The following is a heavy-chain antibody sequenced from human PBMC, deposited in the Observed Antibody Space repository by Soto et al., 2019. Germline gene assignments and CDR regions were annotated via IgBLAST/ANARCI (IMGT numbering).Heavy chain of an antibody. Sequence: TLSLTCTVSGGSLSSGGYSWSWIRQHPGKGMEWIGYIYYSGSTYYNPSLKSRVTISVDTSKNQFSLKLSSVTAADTAVNYCARDQDYGSNWFDPWGQGTLVTVSS. D-gene: IGHD4-17*01. CDR3: ARDQDYGSNWFDP. J-gene: IGHJ5*02. CDR1: GGSLSSGGYS. CDR2: IYYSGST. V-gene: IGHV4-31*03.